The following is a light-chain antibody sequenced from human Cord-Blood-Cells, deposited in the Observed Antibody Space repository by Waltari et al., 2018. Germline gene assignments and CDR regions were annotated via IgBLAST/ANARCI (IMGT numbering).Light chain of an antibody. CDR3: CSYAGSSTYV. J-gene: IGLJ1*01. Sequence: QSALTQTASVSGSTGQSITISYTGTSSDVGSYNLDSWYQQHPGKAPKLMIYEGSKRPSGVSNRFSGSKSGNTASLTISGLQAEDEADYYCCSYAGSSTYVFGTGTKVTVL. V-gene: IGLV2-23*01. CDR1: SSDVGSYNL. CDR2: EGS.